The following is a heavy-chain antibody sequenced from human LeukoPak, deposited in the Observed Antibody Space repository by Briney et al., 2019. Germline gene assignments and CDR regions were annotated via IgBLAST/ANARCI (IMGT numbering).Heavy chain of an antibody. J-gene: IGHJ4*02. CDR3: ARALYSSGYYFDY. V-gene: IGHV3-21*01. Sequence: GGSLRLSCAASGFTFSSYSMTWVRQAPGKGLEWVSSISSSSSYIYYADSVKGRFTISRDNAKNSLYLQMNSLRAEDTAVYYCARALYSSGYYFDYWGQGTLVTVSS. CDR1: GFTFSSYS. D-gene: IGHD3-22*01. CDR2: ISSSSSYI.